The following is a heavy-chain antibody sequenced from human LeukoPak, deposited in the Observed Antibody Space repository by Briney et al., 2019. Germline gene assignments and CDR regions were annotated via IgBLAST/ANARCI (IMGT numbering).Heavy chain of an antibody. J-gene: IGHJ4*02. V-gene: IGHV4-59*08. CDR3: VRQSRDGYNHYFDY. CDR2: IYHSGST. CDR1: GGSVSSYY. Sequence: SETLSPTCTVSGGSVSSYYWSWIRQPPGQGLEWIGYIYHSGSTYYNPSLKSRVTISLETSKNQLSLRLSSVTAADTAVYYCVRQSRDGYNHYFDYWGQGTLVTVSS. D-gene: IGHD5-24*01.